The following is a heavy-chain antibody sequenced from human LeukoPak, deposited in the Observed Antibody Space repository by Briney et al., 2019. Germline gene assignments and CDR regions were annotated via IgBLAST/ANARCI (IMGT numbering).Heavy chain of an antibody. Sequence: GASVKVSCKASGYTFTNYYMHWVRQAPGQGLEWMGGIIPMFGTANYAQKFQGRVTITADKSTSTAYMELRSLRSEDTAVYYCARDRSPKTEVVTATRGAFDIWGQGTMVTVSS. CDR3: ARDRSPKTEVVTATRGAFDI. V-gene: IGHV1-69*06. CDR1: GYTFTNYY. D-gene: IGHD2-21*02. J-gene: IGHJ3*02. CDR2: IIPMFGTA.